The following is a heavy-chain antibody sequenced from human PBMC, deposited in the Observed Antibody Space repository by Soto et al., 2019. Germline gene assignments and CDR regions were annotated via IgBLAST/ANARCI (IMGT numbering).Heavy chain of an antibody. Sequence: SETLSLTCTVSGGSISSSSYYRGWIRQPPGKGLEWIGSIYYSGSTYYNPSLKSRVTISVDTSKNQFSLKLSSVTAADTAVYYCARSIAVAGTDAFDIWGQGTMVTVSS. CDR3: ARSIAVAGTDAFDI. CDR1: GGSISSSSYY. J-gene: IGHJ3*02. D-gene: IGHD6-19*01. V-gene: IGHV4-39*01. CDR2: IYYSGST.